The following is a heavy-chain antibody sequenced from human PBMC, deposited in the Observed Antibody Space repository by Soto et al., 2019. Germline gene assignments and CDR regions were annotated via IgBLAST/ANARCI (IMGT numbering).Heavy chain of an antibody. V-gene: IGHV3-74*02. CDR2: INSDGSVS. D-gene: IGHD2-15*01. J-gene: IGHJ6*03. Sequence: EVQLVESGGGLVQPGGSLRLSCAASGFTFSNYWMYWVRQAPGKGLEWVSRINSDGSVSCYADSVKGRLTISRYNVKNTLYLQMDSLRAEDTAVYYCARGDCVGGTCYSLAGSFYYYMDVWGKGTTVTVFS. CDR3: ARGDCVGGTCYSLAGSFYYYMDV. CDR1: GFTFSNYW.